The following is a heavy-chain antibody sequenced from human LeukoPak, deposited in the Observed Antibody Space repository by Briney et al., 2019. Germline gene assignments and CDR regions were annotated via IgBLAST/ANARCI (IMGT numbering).Heavy chain of an antibody. D-gene: IGHD2-21*01. V-gene: IGHV1-69*05. CDR3: ARDRSEQYFDGGGYSDY. J-gene: IGHJ4*02. CDR2: IIPIFGTA. Sequence: SVKVSCKASGGTFSSYAISWVRQAPGQGLEWMGGIIPIFGTANYAQKFQGRVTITTDESTSTAYMELSSLRPEDTAVYYCARDRSEQYFDGGGYSDYWGQGTLVTVSS. CDR1: GGTFSSYA.